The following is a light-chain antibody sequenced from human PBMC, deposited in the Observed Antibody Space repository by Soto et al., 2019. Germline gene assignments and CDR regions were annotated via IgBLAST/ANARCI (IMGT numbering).Light chain of an antibody. J-gene: IGKJ3*01. CDR1: QGISNY. Sequence: DIQLTQSPSSLSASVGDRVTITCRASQGISNYLAWYQQKPGKVPKLLIYAASTLQSGVPSRFSGSGSGTEYTLTTSSPQPEDVATYYYQKYNSDPPFTFGPGTKVDIK. CDR2: AAS. V-gene: IGKV1-27*01. CDR3: QKYNSDPPFT.